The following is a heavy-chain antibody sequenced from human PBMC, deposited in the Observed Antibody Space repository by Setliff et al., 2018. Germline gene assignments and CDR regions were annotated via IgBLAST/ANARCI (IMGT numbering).Heavy chain of an antibody. J-gene: IGHJ4*02. CDR1: GGSSSSHN. V-gene: IGHV4-59*08. Sequence: SETLSLTCTVSGGSSSSHNWSWIRQPTGKGMEWLGSIYYSGSTYYNPSLKSRVTISVDTSTNQFSLKLSSLTAADTAVYYFASSTYVSYFDYWGQGTLVTVSS. CDR2: IYYSGST. D-gene: IGHD3-16*01. CDR3: ASSTYVSYFDY.